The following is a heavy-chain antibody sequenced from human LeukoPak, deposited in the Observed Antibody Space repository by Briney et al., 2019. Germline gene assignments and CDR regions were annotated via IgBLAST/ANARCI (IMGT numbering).Heavy chain of an antibody. Sequence: SQTLSLTCAISGDSVSSNNGAWNWIRQSPSRGLEWLGRTYYRSKWYNDYAESLVSRITISPVTSKNQFSLQLYSVTPEDTAVYYCARDVGTTGWHTFDYWGQGTLVTVSS. J-gene: IGHJ4*02. CDR3: ARDVGTTGWHTFDY. CDR2: TYYRSKWYN. V-gene: IGHV6-1*01. D-gene: IGHD3-9*01. CDR1: GDSVSSNNGA.